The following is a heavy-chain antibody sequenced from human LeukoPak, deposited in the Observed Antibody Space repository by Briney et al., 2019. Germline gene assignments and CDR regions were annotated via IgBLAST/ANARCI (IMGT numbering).Heavy chain of an antibody. CDR3: ARGSPGSFDI. Sequence: SETLSLTCAVSGGSISNSNWWNWVRQPPGKGLEWIGEIYHSGSTNYNPSLKSRVTISVDTSKNQFSLKLTSVTAADTAVYYCARGSPGSFDIWGQGTVVTVSS. CDR2: IYHSGST. CDR1: GGSISNSNW. V-gene: IGHV4-4*02. J-gene: IGHJ3*02.